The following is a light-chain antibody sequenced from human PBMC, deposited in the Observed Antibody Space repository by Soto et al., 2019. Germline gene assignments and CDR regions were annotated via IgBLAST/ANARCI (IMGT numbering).Light chain of an antibody. V-gene: IGKV3-11*01. CDR3: QSRSSWPPVLN. CDR2: DPS. Sequence: ETVWTQSPATLSFSPGERATLSCRASQSVKNYLSWYQPQPGHVPRLLIYDPSNRATGIPARFSGSGSGTDFTLTISSLAPEDFAVYYCQSRSSWPPVLNFGGGTKLEIK. CDR1: QSVKNY. J-gene: IGKJ4*01.